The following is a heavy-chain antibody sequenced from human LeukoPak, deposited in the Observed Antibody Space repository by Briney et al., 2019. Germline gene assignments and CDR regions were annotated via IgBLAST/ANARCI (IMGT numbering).Heavy chain of an antibody. V-gene: IGHV3-23*01. CDR3: ARSNFDWLPNWFDP. D-gene: IGHD3-9*01. J-gene: IGHJ5*02. Sequence: PGGSLRLSCAASGFTFSSYAMSWVRQAPGKGLEWVSAISGSGGSTYYADSVKGRFTISRDNAKNSLYLQMNSLRAEDTAVYYCARSNFDWLPNWFDPWGQGTLVTVSS. CDR2: ISGSGGST. CDR1: GFTFSSYA.